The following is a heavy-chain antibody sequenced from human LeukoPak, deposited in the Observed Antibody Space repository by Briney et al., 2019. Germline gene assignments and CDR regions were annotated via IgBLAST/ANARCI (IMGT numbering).Heavy chain of an antibody. J-gene: IGHJ4*02. CDR2: ISWNSGSI. CDR1: GFTFDDYA. D-gene: IGHD5-24*01. Sequence: GGSLRLSCAASGFTFDDYAMHWVRQAPGKGLEWVSGISWNSGSIGYADSVKGRFTISRDNAKNSLYLQMNSLRAEDTALYYCAKHRRRWLQDGVDYWGQGTLVTVSS. V-gene: IGHV3-9*01. CDR3: AKHRRRWLQDGVDY.